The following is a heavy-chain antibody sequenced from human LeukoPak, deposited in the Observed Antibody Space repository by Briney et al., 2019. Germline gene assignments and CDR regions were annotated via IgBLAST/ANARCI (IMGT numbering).Heavy chain of an antibody. D-gene: IGHD3-10*01. CDR2: IYYSGST. CDR1: GGSISSNY. CDR3: ARFRSGTWYFDY. V-gene: IGHV4-59*01. Sequence: SETLSLTCTVSGGSISSNYWSWIRQPPGKGLEWIGYIYYSGSTNYNPSLKSRVTISVDTSKNLFSLKLSSVTAADTAVYYCARFRSGTWYFDYWGQGTLVTVSS. J-gene: IGHJ4*02.